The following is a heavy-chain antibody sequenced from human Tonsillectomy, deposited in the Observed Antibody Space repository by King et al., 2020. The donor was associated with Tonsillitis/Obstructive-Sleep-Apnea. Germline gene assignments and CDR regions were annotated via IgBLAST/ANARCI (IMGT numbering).Heavy chain of an antibody. Sequence: VQLVESGGGLVQPGGSLRLSCVASGFTFSSYAMSWVRQAPGKGLGWVSAISGSGGSTYYADSVKGRFTVSRDNSKNTLYLQMNSLRAEDTAVYYCAKDREWELRPDAFDIWGQGTMVTVSS. CDR1: GFTFSSYA. V-gene: IGHV3-23*04. CDR3: AKDREWELRPDAFDI. CDR2: ISGSGGST. D-gene: IGHD1-26*01. J-gene: IGHJ3*02.